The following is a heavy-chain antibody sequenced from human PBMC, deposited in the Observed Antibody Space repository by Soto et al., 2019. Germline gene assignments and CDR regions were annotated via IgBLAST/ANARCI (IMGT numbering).Heavy chain of an antibody. V-gene: IGHV4-30-4*08. CDR3: AREGADSHSYYYGTDV. CDR1: GGSISSGDSW. J-gene: IGHJ6*02. Sequence: SETLSLTCTVSGGSISSGDSWWSWIRQSPGKGLEWIGYIYYSGSTYYNPSLGSRVTMSVDTSKNQFSLKLNSVTAADTAVYYCAREGADSHSYYYGTDVWGQGTTVTVSS. CDR2: IYYSGST. D-gene: IGHD3-16*01.